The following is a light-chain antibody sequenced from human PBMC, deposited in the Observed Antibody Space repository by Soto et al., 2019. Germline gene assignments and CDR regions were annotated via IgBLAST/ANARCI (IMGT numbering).Light chain of an antibody. CDR3: QQANSFPFT. V-gene: IGKV1-12*01. CDR2: AAS. Sequence: IQMTQSPSSVSASAGDRVTITCRASQRISSSLAWYQHKPGKAPKVLIYAASSLQSGVPSRFSGSGSGTDFTLTISSLQPEDFATYYCQQANSFPFTFGPGTKVDIK. J-gene: IGKJ3*01. CDR1: QRISSS.